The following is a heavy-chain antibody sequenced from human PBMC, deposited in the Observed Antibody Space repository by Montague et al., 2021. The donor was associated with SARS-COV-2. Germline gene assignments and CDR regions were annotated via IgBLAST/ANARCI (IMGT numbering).Heavy chain of an antibody. D-gene: IGHD3/OR15-3a*01. V-gene: IGHV3-7*01. CDR1: GFTSGDYQ. CDR2: INQDETAK. Sequence: SRRLSWAASGFTSGDYQMTWVRQAPGKGLQWVANINQDETAKTYVDSVKGRFTISRDNAKNSLILQMNSLKDEDTAVYYCARSPRGSGTGWLDYWGQGILVTVSS. CDR3: ARSPRGSGTGWLDY. J-gene: IGHJ4*02.